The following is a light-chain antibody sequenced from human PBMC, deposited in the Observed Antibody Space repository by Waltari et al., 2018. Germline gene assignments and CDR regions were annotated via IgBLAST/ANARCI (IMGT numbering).Light chain of an antibody. Sequence: VVVTQSPLSLRVTLGQPDSHFSRASQSLVHSDRKTYLNWFHQRPGQSPRRLIYKVSNRDSGVPDRFSGSGSGTDFTLKISRVEAEDVGVYYCMQGTHWPWTFGQGTKVEIK. CDR1: QSLVHSDRKTY. V-gene: IGKV2-30*02. CDR2: KVS. J-gene: IGKJ1*01. CDR3: MQGTHWPWT.